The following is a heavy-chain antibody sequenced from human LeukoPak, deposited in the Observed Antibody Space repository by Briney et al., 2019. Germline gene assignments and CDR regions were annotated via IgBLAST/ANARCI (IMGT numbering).Heavy chain of an antibody. CDR1: GFTFSSYE. CDR2: ISSSGSTI. CDR3: ARDPNYYDSSGHSDY. Sequence: GGSLRLSCAASGFTFSSYEMNGVRQAPGKGLEWVSYISSSGSTIYYADSVKGRFTISRDNAKNSLYLQMNSLRAEDTAVYYCARDPNYYDSSGHSDYWGQGTLVTVSS. V-gene: IGHV3-48*03. J-gene: IGHJ4*02. D-gene: IGHD3-22*01.